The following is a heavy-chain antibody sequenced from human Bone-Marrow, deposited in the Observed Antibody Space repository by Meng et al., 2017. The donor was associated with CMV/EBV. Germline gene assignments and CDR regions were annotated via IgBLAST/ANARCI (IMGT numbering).Heavy chain of an antibody. CDR3: ARDQGDYYYYGMDV. CDR2: IYYSGST. V-gene: IGHV4-59*01. Sequence: SEILSLTCTVSGGSISSYYWSWIRQPPGKGLEWIGYIYYSGSTNYNPSLKSRVTISVDTSKNQFSLKLSSVTAADTAVYYCARDQGDYYYYGMDVWGQGTTVTVSS. J-gene: IGHJ6*02. CDR1: GGSISSYY.